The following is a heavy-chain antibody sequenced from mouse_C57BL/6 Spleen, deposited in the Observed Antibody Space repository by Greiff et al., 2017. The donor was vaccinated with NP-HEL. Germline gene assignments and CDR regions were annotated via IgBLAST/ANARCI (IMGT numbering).Heavy chain of an antibody. V-gene: IGHV6-3*01. CDR2: IRLKSDNYAT. Sequence: EVKLVESGGGLVQPGGSMKLSCVASGFTFSNYWMNWVRQSPEKGLEWVAQIRLKSDNYATHYAESVKGRFTISRDDSKSSVYLQMNNLRAEDTGIYYCTAIYYDYDGIYYFDYWGQGTTLTVSS. CDR3: TAIYYDYDGIYYFDY. J-gene: IGHJ2*01. D-gene: IGHD2-4*01. CDR1: GFTFSNYW.